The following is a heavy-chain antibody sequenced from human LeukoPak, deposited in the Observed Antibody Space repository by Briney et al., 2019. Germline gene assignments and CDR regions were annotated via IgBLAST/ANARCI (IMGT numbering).Heavy chain of an antibody. J-gene: IGHJ4*02. Sequence: SVKVSCKASGGTFSSYAISWVRQAPGQGLEWMGGIIPIFGTANYAQKFQGRVTITTDESTSTAYMELSSLRSEDTAVYYCARGVGYYDSSGYYNSYYFDYWGQGTLVTVSS. CDR1: GGTFSSYA. V-gene: IGHV1-69*05. D-gene: IGHD3-22*01. CDR3: ARGVGYYDSSGYYNSYYFDY. CDR2: IIPIFGTA.